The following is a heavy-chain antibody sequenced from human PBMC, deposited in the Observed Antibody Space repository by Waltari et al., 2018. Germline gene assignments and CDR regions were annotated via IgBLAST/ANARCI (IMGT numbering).Heavy chain of an antibody. V-gene: IGHV3-48*04. CDR2: ISSSSSTI. D-gene: IGHD3-16*01. J-gene: IGHJ4*02. Sequence: EVQLVESGGGLVQPGGSLRLSCAASGFTFSSYSMNWVRQAPGKGLEWVSYISSSSSTIYYADSVKGQFTISRDNAKNSLYLQMNSLRAEDTAVYYCARDGKRSVGDKRFDYWGQGTLVTVSS. CDR1: GFTFSSYS. CDR3: ARDGKRSVGDKRFDY.